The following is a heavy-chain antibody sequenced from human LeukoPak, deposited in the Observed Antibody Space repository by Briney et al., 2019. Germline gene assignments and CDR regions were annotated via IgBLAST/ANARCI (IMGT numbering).Heavy chain of an antibody. D-gene: IGHD1-1*01. J-gene: IGHJ4*02. CDR1: GFTFSDYY. CDR2: ISSSGGTI. Sequence: PGGSLRLSCAASGFTFSDYYMSWPRQAPGKGLEWVSYISSSGGTIYYADSVKGRFTISRDNAKNSLYLQMNSLRAEDTAVYYCARDPMLNGPQSPDYWGQGTLVTVSS. V-gene: IGHV3-11*04. CDR3: ARDPMLNGPQSPDY.